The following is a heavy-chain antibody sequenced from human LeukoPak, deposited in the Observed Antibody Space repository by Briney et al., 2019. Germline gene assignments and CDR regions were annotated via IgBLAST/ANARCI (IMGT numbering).Heavy chain of an antibody. D-gene: IGHD2-15*01. CDR2: IYYSGST. CDR3: ARQRAPGGTVLWYFDI. V-gene: IGHV4-39*01. J-gene: IGHJ2*01. Sequence: SETLSLTCTVSGGSISGSSYYWGWIRQPPGKGLEWIGSIYYSGSTYYNPSLKSRVTVSVDTSKNQFSLRLSSVTAADTAVYYCARQRAPGGTVLWYFDIWGRGKLVTVSS. CDR1: GGSISGSSYY.